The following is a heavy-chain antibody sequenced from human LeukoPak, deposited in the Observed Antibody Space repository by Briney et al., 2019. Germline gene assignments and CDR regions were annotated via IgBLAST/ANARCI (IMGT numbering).Heavy chain of an antibody. J-gene: IGHJ6*02. CDR3: ARDLKKLWFGELLRRDPRYGMDV. D-gene: IGHD3-10*01. V-gene: IGHV3-30*04. CDR1: GFTFSSYA. Sequence: GGSLRLSCAASGFTFSSYAMHWVRQAPGKGLEWVAVISYDGSNKYYADSVKGRFTISRDNSKNTLYLQMNSLRAEDTAVYYCARDLKKLWFGELLRRDPRYGMDVWGQGTTVTVSS. CDR2: ISYDGSNK.